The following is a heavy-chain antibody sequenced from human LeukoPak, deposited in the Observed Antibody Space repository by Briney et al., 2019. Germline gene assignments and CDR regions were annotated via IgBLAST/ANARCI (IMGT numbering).Heavy chain of an antibody. V-gene: IGHV1-2*02. CDR3: ARERLLLRGFDP. Sequence: ASVKVSCKASGYTFTDYYIHWVRQAPGQGLEWMGWINPNSGGTNYAQRFQGRVTMTRDTSISTAYMELSRLRSDDTAVYYCARERLLLRGFDPWGQGTLVTVSS. CDR1: GYTFTDYY. J-gene: IGHJ5*02. D-gene: IGHD2-15*01. CDR2: INPNSGGT.